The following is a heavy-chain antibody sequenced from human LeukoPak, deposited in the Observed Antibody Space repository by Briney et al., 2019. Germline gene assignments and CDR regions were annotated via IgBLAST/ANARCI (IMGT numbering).Heavy chain of an antibody. Sequence: SETLSLTCTVSGDSISSSSYYWGWIRQPPGKGLEWIGSIYYSGSTYYNPSLKSRVTISVDTSKNQFSLKLTSVTAADTAFYYCARHRRNSNYLTTVTTIDYWGQGALVTVPS. CDR1: GDSISSSSYY. CDR2: IYYSGST. V-gene: IGHV4-39*01. J-gene: IGHJ4*02. CDR3: ARHRRNSNYLTTVTTIDY. D-gene: IGHD4-11*01.